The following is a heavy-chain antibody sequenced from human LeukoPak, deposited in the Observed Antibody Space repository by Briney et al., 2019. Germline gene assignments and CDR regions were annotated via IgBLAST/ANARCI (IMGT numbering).Heavy chain of an antibody. J-gene: IGHJ4*02. D-gene: IGHD3-10*01. CDR3: AKLLWFGEFPDY. CDR2: ISGSGGST. CDR1: GFTFSNVW. V-gene: IGHV3-23*01. Sequence: SGGSLRLSCAASGFTFSNVWMSWVRQAPGKGLEWVSAISGSGGSTYYADSVKGRFTISRDNSKNTLYLQMNSLRAEDTAVYYCAKLLWFGEFPDYWGQGTLVTVSS.